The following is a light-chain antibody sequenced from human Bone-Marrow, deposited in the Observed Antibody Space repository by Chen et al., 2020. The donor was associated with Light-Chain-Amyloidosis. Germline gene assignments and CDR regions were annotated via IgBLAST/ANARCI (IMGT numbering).Light chain of an antibody. CDR2: EDN. J-gene: IGLJ3*02. CDR3: QSYQGSSQGV. CDR1: SGSIATNY. V-gene: IGLV6-57*01. Sequence: NFMPTQPHTVSASPGITGLTSCTRRSGSIATNYVPWYQQRPSSSPTTVIYEDNQRPSGVPDRFSGSIDRSSNSASLTISGLKAEDEADYYCQSYQGSSQGVFGGGTKLTVL.